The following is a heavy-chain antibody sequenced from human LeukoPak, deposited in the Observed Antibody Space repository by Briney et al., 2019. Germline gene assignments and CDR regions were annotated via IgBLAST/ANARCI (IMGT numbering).Heavy chain of an antibody. D-gene: IGHD5-24*01. Sequence: GASVKVSCKASGYIFNSYAMNWVRQAPGQGLEWMGWININSGNPTYAQDFTGRFVFSLDTSVSTAYLQISSLKAEDTAVYYCARETKDGHFDYWGQGTLVTVSS. CDR2: ININSGNP. CDR1: GYIFNSYA. CDR3: ARETKDGHFDY. J-gene: IGHJ4*02. V-gene: IGHV7-4-1*02.